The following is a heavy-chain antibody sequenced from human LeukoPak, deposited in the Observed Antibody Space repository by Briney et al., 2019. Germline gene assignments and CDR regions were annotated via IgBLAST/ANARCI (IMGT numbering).Heavy chain of an antibody. J-gene: IGHJ4*02. V-gene: IGHV1-2*02. CDR3: APEVGRGYFDH. Sequence: ASVKVFCKASGYTFTAYYMHWVRQAPGQGLEWMGWISPDSGGTTYAQKFQGRVTMTRDTSISTAYMELSRLRSDDTAVYYCAPEVGRGYFDHWGQGTLVTVSS. D-gene: IGHD1-14*01. CDR1: GYTFTAYY. CDR2: ISPDSGGT.